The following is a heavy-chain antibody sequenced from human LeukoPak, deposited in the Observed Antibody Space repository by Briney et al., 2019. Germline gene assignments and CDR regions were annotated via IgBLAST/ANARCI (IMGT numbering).Heavy chain of an antibody. D-gene: IGHD1-7*01. CDR1: GFTFDDYG. CDR3: VRVGITGTSPGGYYYGMDV. J-gene: IGHJ6*02. V-gene: IGHV3-20*01. Sequence: GGSLRLSCAASGFTFDDYGMSWVRQAPGKRLEWVSGINWNGGSTGYADSVKGRFTISRDNAKNSLYLQMNSLRAEDTALYHCVRVGITGTSPGGYYYGMDVWGQGTTVTVSS. CDR2: INWNGGST.